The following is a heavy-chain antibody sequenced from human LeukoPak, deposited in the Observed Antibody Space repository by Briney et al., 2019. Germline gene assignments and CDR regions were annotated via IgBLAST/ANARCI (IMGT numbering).Heavy chain of an antibody. J-gene: IGHJ4*02. D-gene: IGHD3-22*01. CDR3: AKCTNYYDSSGYYYFDY. CDR1: GFTFSSYA. V-gene: IGHV3-23*01. Sequence: PGGSLRLSCAASGFTFSSYAMSWVRQAPGKGLEWVSAISGSGGSTYYADSVKGRFTISRDNSKNTLYLQMNSLRAEDTAVYYCAKCTNYYDSSGYYYFDYWGQGTLATVSS. CDR2: ISGSGGST.